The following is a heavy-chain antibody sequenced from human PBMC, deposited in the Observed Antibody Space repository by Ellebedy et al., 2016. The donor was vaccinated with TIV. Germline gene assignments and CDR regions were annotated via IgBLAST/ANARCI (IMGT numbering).Heavy chain of an antibody. CDR2: IKQDGSDK. Sequence: GESLKISCVYSGLTFSSYWMSWVRQAPGRGLAWVANIKQDGSDKNYVDSVKGRFTISRDNAKKSLYLQMDSLRAEDTAVYYCARGSGYCSSTSCSGGSDWGQGTLVTVSS. CDR3: ARGSGYCSSTSCSGGSD. CDR1: GLTFSSYW. J-gene: IGHJ4*02. D-gene: IGHD2-2*01. V-gene: IGHV3-7*03.